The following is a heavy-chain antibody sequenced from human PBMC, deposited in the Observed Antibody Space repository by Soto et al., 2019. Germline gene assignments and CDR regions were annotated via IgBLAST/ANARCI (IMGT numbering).Heavy chain of an antibody. Sequence: QVQLQESAPGLVKPSQTLSLTCTVSGGSISSGDYYWSWIRQPPGKGLEWIGYIYYSGSTYYNPSLKSRVTISVDTSKNQFSLKLSSVTAADTAVYYCARDAASTVDPAWAFYIWGQGTMVTVSS. V-gene: IGHV4-30-4*01. CDR1: GGSISSGDYY. CDR3: ARDAASTVDPAWAFYI. CDR2: IYYSGST. J-gene: IGHJ3*02. D-gene: IGHD4-17*01.